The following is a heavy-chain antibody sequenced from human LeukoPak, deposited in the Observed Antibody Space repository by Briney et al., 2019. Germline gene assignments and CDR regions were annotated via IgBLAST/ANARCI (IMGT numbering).Heavy chain of an antibody. Sequence: SETLSLTCTVSGGSMNNYYWNWIRQPPGKGLEWVGFMCYSGSSLYNPSLKSRVTISVDTSKNQFSLKLTSLTAADTAVYYCSRKGGILDAFDIWGQGTKVTVSS. CDR3: SRKGGILDAFDI. V-gene: IGHV4-59*03. D-gene: IGHD2-15*01. CDR1: GGSMNNYY. J-gene: IGHJ3*02. CDR2: MCYSGSS.